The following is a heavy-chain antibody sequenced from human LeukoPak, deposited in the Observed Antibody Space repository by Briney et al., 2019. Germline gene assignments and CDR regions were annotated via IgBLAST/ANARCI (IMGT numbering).Heavy chain of an antibody. Sequence: SVTVSCKASGGTFSSYAISWVRQAPGQGLEWMGGIIPIFGTANYAQKFPGRVTITTYESTSTAYMELSSLRSEDTAVYYCARGDYYDSPRRAFDIWGQGTMVTVSS. V-gene: IGHV1-69*05. CDR2: IIPIFGTA. CDR1: GGTFSSYA. D-gene: IGHD3-22*01. CDR3: ARGDYYDSPRRAFDI. J-gene: IGHJ3*02.